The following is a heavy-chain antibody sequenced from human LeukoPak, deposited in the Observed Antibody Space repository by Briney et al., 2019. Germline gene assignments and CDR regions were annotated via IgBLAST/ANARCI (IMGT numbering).Heavy chain of an antibody. CDR2: ISAYNGNT. D-gene: IGHD6-19*01. CDR1: GYTFTSYG. CDR3: ARDHSGYSSGWYEDYFDY. Sequence: ASVKVSCKASGYTFTSYGISWVRQAPGQGLEWMGWISAYNGNTNYARKLQGRVTMTTDTSTSTAYMELRSLRSDDTAVYYCARDHSGYSSGWYEDYFDYWGQGTLVTVSS. J-gene: IGHJ4*02. V-gene: IGHV1-18*01.